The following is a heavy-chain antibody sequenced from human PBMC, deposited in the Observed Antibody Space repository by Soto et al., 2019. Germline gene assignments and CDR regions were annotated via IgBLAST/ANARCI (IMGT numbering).Heavy chain of an antibody. J-gene: IGHJ5*02. CDR3: AKYVWGSSLWFHP. V-gene: IGHV4-59*01. D-gene: IGHD3-16*01. Sequence: SETLSLTCTVSGGSISSYYWSWIRQPPGKGLEWIGYIYYSGSTNYNPSLKSRVTISVDTSKNQFSLKLSSVTAADTAVYYCAKYVWGSSLWFHPGGQEPLVPVPS. CDR2: IYYSGST. CDR1: GGSISSYY.